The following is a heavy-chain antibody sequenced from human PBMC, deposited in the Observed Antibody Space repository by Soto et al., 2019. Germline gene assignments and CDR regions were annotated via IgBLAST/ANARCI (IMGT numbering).Heavy chain of an antibody. CDR3: ARDVGSSGSSRWFDT. J-gene: IGHJ5*02. CDR1: GFTLSNYG. D-gene: IGHD3-10*01. Sequence: GGSLRLSCVASGFTLSNYGMHWVRQAPGKGLEWIALIWYEGTTKYSTDSMKGRFSISRNQSKSTLYLQVNSLRAEDTATYYCARDVGSSGSSRWFDTWGQGTLVTVSS. V-gene: IGHV3-33*01. CDR2: IWYEGTTK.